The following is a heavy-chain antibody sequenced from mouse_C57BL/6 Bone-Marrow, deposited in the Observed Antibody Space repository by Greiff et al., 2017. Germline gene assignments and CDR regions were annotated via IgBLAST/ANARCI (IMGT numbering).Heavy chain of an antibody. Sequence: VKLMESGAELARPGASVKLSCKASGYTFTSYGISWVQQRTGQGLEWIGEIYPRSGNTYYNEKFKGKATLTADKSSSTAYMELRSLTSEDSTVYFCARYWSERHFDYWGQGTTLTVSS. CDR2: IYPRSGNT. CDR3: ARYWSERHFDY. D-gene: IGHD2-12*01. V-gene: IGHV1-81*01. J-gene: IGHJ2*01. CDR1: GYTFTSYG.